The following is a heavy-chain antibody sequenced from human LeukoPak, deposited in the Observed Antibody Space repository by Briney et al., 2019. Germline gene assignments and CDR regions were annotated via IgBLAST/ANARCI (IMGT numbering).Heavy chain of an antibody. J-gene: IGHJ5*02. Sequence: NPSETLSLTCTVSGGSISSYYWSWIRQPAGKGLEWIGRIYTSGSTNYNPSLKSRVTMSVDTSKNQFSLKLSSVTAADTAVYYCARADYGSGSYLWFDPWGQGTLVTVSS. CDR3: ARADYGSGSYLWFDP. V-gene: IGHV4-4*07. D-gene: IGHD3-10*01. CDR2: IYTSGST. CDR1: GGSISSYY.